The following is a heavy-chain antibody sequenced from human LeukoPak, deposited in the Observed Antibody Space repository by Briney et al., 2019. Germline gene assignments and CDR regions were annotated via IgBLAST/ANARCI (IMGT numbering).Heavy chain of an antibody. CDR2: ISSSSSTI. V-gene: IGHV3-48*03. J-gene: IGHJ6*02. CDR1: GFTFSSYE. CDR3: ARDYYGSGTNYYYYGMDV. D-gene: IGHD3-10*01. Sequence: GGSLRLSCAASGFTFSSYEMNWVRQAPGKGLEWVSYISSSSSTIYYADSVKGRFTISRDNAKNSLYLQMNSLRAEDTAVYYCARDYYGSGTNYYYYGMDVWGQGTTVTVSS.